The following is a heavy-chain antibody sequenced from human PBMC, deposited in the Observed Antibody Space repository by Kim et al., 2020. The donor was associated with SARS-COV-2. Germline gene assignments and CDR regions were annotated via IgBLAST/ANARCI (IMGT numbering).Heavy chain of an antibody. CDR2: GSEK. Sequence: GSEKNYVDSVKGRFTISRDNAKNSLYLQMNSLRGEDTAVYYCARRGGVLDSWGQGILVTVSS. J-gene: IGHJ4*02. CDR3: ARRGGVLDS. V-gene: IGHV3-7*03. D-gene: IGHD3-16*01.